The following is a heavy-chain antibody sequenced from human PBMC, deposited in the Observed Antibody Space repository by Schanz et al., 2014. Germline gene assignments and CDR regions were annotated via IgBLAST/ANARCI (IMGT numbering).Heavy chain of an antibody. J-gene: IGHJ4*02. D-gene: IGHD6-13*01. CDR3: ARVYRWQHILGHFDS. Sequence: QVQLVQSGPEVKKPGASVRVSCQASGYTFVGYYIHWLRQAPGQGLEWIGWINPDSGDKNYVQKSQGRVSMTRETSITTAYMDLSRLTSDDTAVYYCARVYRWQHILGHFDSWGQGSLVTVSS. CDR2: INPDSGDK. CDR1: GYTFVGYY. V-gene: IGHV1-2*02.